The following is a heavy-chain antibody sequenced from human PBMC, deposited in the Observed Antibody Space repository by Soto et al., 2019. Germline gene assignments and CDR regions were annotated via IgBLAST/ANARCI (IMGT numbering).Heavy chain of an antibody. CDR3: TRDLQLAYGDYYYGMDV. J-gene: IGHJ6*02. V-gene: IGHV3-49*04. CDR1: GFPFDDFA. D-gene: IGHD4-17*01. Sequence: GGSLRLSCTGSGFPFDDFAINWVRQAPGKGLEWVGFIRSKAYGGTTEYAASVKGRFTISRDDSKSIAYLQMNSLKAEDTAVYYCTRDLQLAYGDYYYGMDVWGQGTTVTVSS. CDR2: IRSKAYGGTT.